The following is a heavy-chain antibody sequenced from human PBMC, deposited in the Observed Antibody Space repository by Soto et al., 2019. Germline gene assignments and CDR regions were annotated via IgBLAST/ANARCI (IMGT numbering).Heavy chain of an antibody. V-gene: IGHV3-23*01. CDR3: EKHPGYGSGSYSDY. D-gene: IGHD3-10*01. CDR2: ISGSGGST. Sequence: EVQRLESGGGLVQPGGSLRLSCAASGFTFSSYARSWVRQAPGKGLEWVSAISGSGGSTYYADSVKGRFTISRDNSKNTLYLQMNSLRAEDTAVYYCEKHPGYGSGSYSDYWGQRTLVTVSS. CDR1: GFTFSSYA. J-gene: IGHJ4*02.